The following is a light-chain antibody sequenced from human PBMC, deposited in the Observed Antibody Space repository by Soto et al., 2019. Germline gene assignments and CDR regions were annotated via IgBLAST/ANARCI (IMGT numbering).Light chain of an antibody. CDR3: QHHNSYSEA. V-gene: IGKV1-5*03. J-gene: IGKJ1*01. CDR1: ETISSW. Sequence: DIQMTQSPSTLSGSVGDRVTITCRASETISSWLALYQQKPGKAPKLLIYESSTLKSGVPSRFSGSGSGTKFTLTISSLQPDDFATYYCQHHNSYSEAFGQGTKVDIK. CDR2: ESS.